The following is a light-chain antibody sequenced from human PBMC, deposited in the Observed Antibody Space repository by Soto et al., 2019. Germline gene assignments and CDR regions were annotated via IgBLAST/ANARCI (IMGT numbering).Light chain of an antibody. V-gene: IGKV3-20*01. Sequence: EIVLTQSPGTLSLSPGERATLSCRASQSVGGTYLSWYQQKPGQAPRLLIYGASRRATGIPDRFSGSGSGTDFTLTISGLEPEDFAVYYCQQYAGSPTWKFGQGTKVEIK. CDR1: QSVGGTY. J-gene: IGKJ1*01. CDR3: QQYAGSPTWK. CDR2: GAS.